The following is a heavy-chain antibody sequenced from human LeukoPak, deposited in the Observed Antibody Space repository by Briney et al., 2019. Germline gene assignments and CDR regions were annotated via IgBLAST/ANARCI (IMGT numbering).Heavy chain of an antibody. Sequence: SVKVSCTASGYTFTRFHMHWGPQAPAQGLERMGIINPSGGGTSYPQKFQGRVTMTRDTSTSTVYMELSSLRSEDTAVYYCARAPHSSAGDNFDYWGQGTLVTVSS. D-gene: IGHD2-15*01. V-gene: IGHV1-46*01. J-gene: IGHJ4*02. CDR3: ARAPHSSAGDNFDY. CDR1: GYTFTRFH. CDR2: INPSGGGT.